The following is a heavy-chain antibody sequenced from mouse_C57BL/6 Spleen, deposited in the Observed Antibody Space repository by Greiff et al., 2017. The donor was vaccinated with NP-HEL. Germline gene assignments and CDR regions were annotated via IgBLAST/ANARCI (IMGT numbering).Heavy chain of an antibody. CDR1: GYTFTSYR. D-gene: IGHD1-1*01. Sequence: QVQLQQPGAELVKPGASVKLSCKASGYTFTSYRMHWVKQRPGQGLEWLGMIHPNSGSTNYNEKFKSKATLTVDKSSSTAYMQLSSLTSEDSAVYYCASGRYYGSVDYWGQGTTLTVSS. V-gene: IGHV1-64*01. J-gene: IGHJ2*01. CDR2: IHPNSGST. CDR3: ASGRYYGSVDY.